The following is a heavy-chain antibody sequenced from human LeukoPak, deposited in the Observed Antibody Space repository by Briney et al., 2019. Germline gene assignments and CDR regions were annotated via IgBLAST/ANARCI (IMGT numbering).Heavy chain of an antibody. CDR3: ARVPTYYYDSSGSQYFQH. CDR1: GYTFTSYY. D-gene: IGHD3-22*01. Sequence: ASVKVSCKASGYTFTSYYMHWVRQAPGQGLEWMGIINPSGGSTSYAQKFQGRVTITADKSTSTAYMELSSLRSEDTAVYYCARVPTYYYDSSGSQYFQHWGQGTLVTVSS. V-gene: IGHV1-46*01. CDR2: INPSGGST. J-gene: IGHJ1*01.